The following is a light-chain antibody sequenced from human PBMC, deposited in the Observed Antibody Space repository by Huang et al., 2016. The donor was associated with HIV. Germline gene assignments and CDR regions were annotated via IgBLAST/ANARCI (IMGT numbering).Light chain of an antibody. CDR3: QHYNSYSGT. Sequence: DIQMTQSPSTLSASVRDRVTITCRASQSISNWLAWYQQKPGKAPRLLIDKASTLHSVVPSRFSGSGSEKEFTLIISSLQPDDFATYYCQHYNSYSGTFGQGPRWKSN. J-gene: IGKJ1*01. V-gene: IGKV1-5*03. CDR1: QSISNW. CDR2: KAS.